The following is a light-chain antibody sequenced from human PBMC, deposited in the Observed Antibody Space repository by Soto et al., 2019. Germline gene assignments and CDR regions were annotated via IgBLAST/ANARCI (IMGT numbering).Light chain of an antibody. CDR2: GAS. Sequence: EIVLTQSPDTLSLSPGERATLSCRASQTVSSDYLAWFQQKPGQAPRLLIYGASSRATGIPDRFSGSGSGTDLTLTTSGLEPEDFAVYYCQQYGTSPYTFGQGTELEIK. V-gene: IGKV3-20*01. CDR1: QTVSSDY. J-gene: IGKJ2*01. CDR3: QQYGTSPYT.